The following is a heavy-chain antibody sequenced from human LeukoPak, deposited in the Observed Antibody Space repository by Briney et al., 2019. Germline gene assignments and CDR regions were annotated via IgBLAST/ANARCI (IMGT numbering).Heavy chain of an antibody. D-gene: IGHD5-12*01. CDR1: GFTFSNYG. J-gene: IGHJ4*02. V-gene: IGHV3-33*01. CDR3: AREMGLNIVATFGY. CDR2: IWYDGSNK. Sequence: GGSLRLSCAASGFTFSNYGMHWVRQAPGKGLEWVVLIWYDGSNKYYTDSVKGRFTISRDNSKNTLYLQMNSLRAEDTAVYYCAREMGLNIVATFGYWGQGTLVTVSS.